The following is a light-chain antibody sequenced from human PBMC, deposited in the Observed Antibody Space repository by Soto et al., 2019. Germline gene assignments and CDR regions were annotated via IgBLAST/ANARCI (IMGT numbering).Light chain of an antibody. CDR3: QQYGPSPSCT. CDR2: ATY. J-gene: IGKJ2*02. CDR1: QSVSSGY. V-gene: IGKV3-20*01. Sequence: VLTQSPGTLSLSPGERATLSCRAGQSVSSGYLAWYQQKPGQAPRLLIYATYTRATGIPDRFSGSGSWTDFTLAISRLQPEDFAVYYCQQYGPSPSCTFGQGTTLEIK.